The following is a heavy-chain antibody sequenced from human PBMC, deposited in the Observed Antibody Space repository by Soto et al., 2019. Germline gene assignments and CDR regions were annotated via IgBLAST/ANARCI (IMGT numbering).Heavy chain of an antibody. CDR1: GYTFTSYY. V-gene: IGHV1-46*03. CDR3: ARFQGPGTTGATGWFDP. CDR2: INPSGGST. J-gene: IGHJ5*02. D-gene: IGHD1-1*01. Sequence: QVQLVQSGAEVKKPGASVKVSCKASGYTFTSYYMHWVRQAPGQGLEWMGIINPSGGSTSYAQKSHGSVTMDTVTSPSSVNMERISLRSADTAVYCCARFQGPGTTGATGWFDPWGQGTLVTVTS.